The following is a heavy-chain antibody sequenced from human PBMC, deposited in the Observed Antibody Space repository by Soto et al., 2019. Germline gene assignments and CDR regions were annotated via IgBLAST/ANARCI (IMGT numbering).Heavy chain of an antibody. CDR2: IPYDGTKE. CDR3: ARAMGVGFEWQQLDY. Sequence: QVQLVESGGGVVQPGRSLRLSCAASGFTFSSYVMHWVRQAPGKGLEWVAIIPYDGTKEYYAESVQGRFTISRDSSKNTLFLQMNSLRAEDTAMYFCARAMGVGFEWQQLDYWGQGTLVTVSS. V-gene: IGHV3-30-3*01. J-gene: IGHJ4*02. D-gene: IGHD6-13*01. CDR1: GFTFSSYV.